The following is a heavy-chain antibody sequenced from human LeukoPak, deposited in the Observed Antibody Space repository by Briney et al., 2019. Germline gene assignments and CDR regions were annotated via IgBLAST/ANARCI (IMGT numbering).Heavy chain of an antibody. J-gene: IGHJ4*02. D-gene: IGHD3-10*01. Sequence: GGSLRLSCAASGFTFSSYSMNWVRQAPGKGLEWVAFIRYDGSNKYYADSVKGRFSISRDNSKNTLYLEVISLTAEDTAVYYCAKDDAWLRFGEWSQGTLVTVSS. CDR3: AKDDAWLRFGE. CDR1: GFTFSSYS. V-gene: IGHV3-30*02. CDR2: IRYDGSNK.